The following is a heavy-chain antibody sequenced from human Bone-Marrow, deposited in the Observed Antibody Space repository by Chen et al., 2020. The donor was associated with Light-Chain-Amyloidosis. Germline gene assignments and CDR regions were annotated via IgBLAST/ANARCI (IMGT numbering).Heavy chain of an antibody. CDR3: AKDISYDDILPGYPADAFDI. Sequence: EVQLVESGGGLLQRGGSLRLSCAASGFAFSSYAMSWVRQAPGKGVGGGATISGSGGSRYYGDSVKGRLTISRDNYKNALFLQMNSLRAEDTAVYYCAKDISYDDILPGYPADAFDIWGQGTMVTVSS. J-gene: IGHJ3*02. D-gene: IGHD3-9*01. CDR2: ISGSGGSR. V-gene: IGHV3-23*04. CDR1: GFAFSSYA.